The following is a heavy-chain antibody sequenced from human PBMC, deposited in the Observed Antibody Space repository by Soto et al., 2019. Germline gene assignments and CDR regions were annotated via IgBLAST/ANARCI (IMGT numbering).Heavy chain of an antibody. Sequence: QVQLQQWGAGLLKPSETLSLTCAVYGGSFSGYYWSWIRQPPGKGLEWIGEINHSGSTNYNPSLSCRVTISVDTSKNQFSLQLSSVTAADTAVYYCARGGLITIFGVALRMDVWGQGTTVTVSS. D-gene: IGHD3-3*01. J-gene: IGHJ6*02. CDR2: INHSGST. CDR1: GGSFSGYY. V-gene: IGHV4-34*01. CDR3: ARGGLITIFGVALRMDV.